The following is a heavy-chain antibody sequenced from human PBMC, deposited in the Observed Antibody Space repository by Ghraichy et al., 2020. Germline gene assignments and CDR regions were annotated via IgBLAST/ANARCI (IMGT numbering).Heavy chain of an antibody. Sequence: SETLSLTCTVSGGSISSSSYYWGWIRQPPGKGLEWIGSIYYSGSTYYNPSLKSRVTISVDTSKNQFSLKLSSVTAADTAVYYCARRTYYDFWSGYYKYYYMDVWGKGTTVTVSS. J-gene: IGHJ6*03. CDR3: ARRTYYDFWSGYYKYYYMDV. V-gene: IGHV4-39*01. CDR2: IYYSGST. D-gene: IGHD3-3*01. CDR1: GGSISSSSYY.